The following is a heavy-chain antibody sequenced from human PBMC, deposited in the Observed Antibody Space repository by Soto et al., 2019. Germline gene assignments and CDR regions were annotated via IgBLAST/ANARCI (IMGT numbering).Heavy chain of an antibody. CDR1: GFTFSSYV. J-gene: IGHJ4*02. CDR2: ISDDGSNK. CDR3: AKTSYSSSWYLDY. Sequence: QLGGSLRLSCAASGFTFSSYVMHWVRQAPGKGLEWVAVISDDGSNKYYADSVKGRFTISRDNSKNTLYMQMNSLRAEDTAVYYCAKTSYSSSWYLDYWGQGTPVTVSS. V-gene: IGHV3-30*18. D-gene: IGHD6-13*01.